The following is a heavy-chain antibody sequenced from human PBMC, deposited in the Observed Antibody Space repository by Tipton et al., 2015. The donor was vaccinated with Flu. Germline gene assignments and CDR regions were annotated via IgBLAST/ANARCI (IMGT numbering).Heavy chain of an antibody. D-gene: IGHD3-22*01. Sequence: SLRLSCAASGFTFSSYGMHWVRQAPGKGLEWEAVIWYDGSNKYYADSVKGRFTISRDNSKNTLYLQMNSLRAEDTAVYYCARDFLYYDSSGDLFDYWGQGTLVTVSS. CDR2: IWYDGSNK. CDR1: GFTFSSYG. CDR3: ARDFLYYDSSGDLFDY. J-gene: IGHJ4*02. V-gene: IGHV3-33*01.